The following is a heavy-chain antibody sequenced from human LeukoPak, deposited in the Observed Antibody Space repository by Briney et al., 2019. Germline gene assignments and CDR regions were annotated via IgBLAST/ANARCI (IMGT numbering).Heavy chain of an antibody. J-gene: IGHJ4*02. V-gene: IGHV5-51*01. CDR1: GYNITSYW. Sequence: GESLKISGKASGYNITSYWIGWVRQMPGEGLEWMGIIYPGDSDTSYSPSIHGQATISADKSISTAYLQWTSLKASDTALYYCERGRAGIPAPFDYWGQGTLVTVSS. CDR2: IYPGDSDT. D-gene: IGHD5-18*01. CDR3: ERGRAGIPAPFDY.